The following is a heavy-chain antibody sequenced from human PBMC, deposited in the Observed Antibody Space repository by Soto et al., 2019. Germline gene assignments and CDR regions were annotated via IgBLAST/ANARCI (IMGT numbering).Heavy chain of an antibody. V-gene: IGHV4-30-4*01. CDR3: ARTTYNWNFDY. J-gene: IGHJ4*02. CDR2: IYYSGST. D-gene: IGHD1-20*01. Sequence: PSETLSLTCTVSGGSISSGDYYWSWIRQPPGKGLEWIGYIYYSGSTYYNPSLKSRVTISVDTSKNQFSLKLSSVTSADTAVYYCARTTYNWNFDYWGQGTLVTVSS. CDR1: GGSISSGDYY.